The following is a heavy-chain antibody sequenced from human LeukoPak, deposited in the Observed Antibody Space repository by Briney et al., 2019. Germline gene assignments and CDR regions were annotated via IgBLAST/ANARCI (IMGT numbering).Heavy chain of an antibody. CDR3: ARTYGSGRYPGDWFDP. D-gene: IGHD6-19*01. CDR2: IYSDGSST. V-gene: IGHV3-74*01. Sequence: GRSLRLSCAASGFTFSSYWMHWVRQAPGKGLVWVSRIYSDGSSTSYADSVKGRFTISRDNAKNTLYLQMNSLRSEDTAVYYCARTYGSGRYPGDWFDPWGQGTLVTVSS. CDR1: GFTFSSYW. J-gene: IGHJ5*02.